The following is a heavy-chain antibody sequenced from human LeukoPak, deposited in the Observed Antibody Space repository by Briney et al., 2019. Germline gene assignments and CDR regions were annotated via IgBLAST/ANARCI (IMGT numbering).Heavy chain of an antibody. CDR3: ARAQTYGDSRLLLDY. CDR2: IKEDGSEK. Sequence: GGSLRLSCAASGFTFSRYWMSWVRQAPGKRLEWVANIKEDGSEKYYVDSVKGRFTIFRDNAKNSQYLQMNSLRVEDTALYYCARAQTYGDSRLLLDYWGQGALVTVSS. V-gene: IGHV3-7*03. CDR1: GFTFSRYW. J-gene: IGHJ4*02. D-gene: IGHD4-17*01.